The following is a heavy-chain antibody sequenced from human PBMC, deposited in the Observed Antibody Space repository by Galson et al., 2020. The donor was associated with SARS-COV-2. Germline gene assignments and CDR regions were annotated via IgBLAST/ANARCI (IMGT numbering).Heavy chain of an antibody. CDR1: GFIFSSFS. CDR3: ARPLSGSYWEAFDY. J-gene: IGHJ4*02. CDR2: ISYDGRNK. V-gene: IGHV3-30*04. D-gene: IGHD1-26*01. Sequence: GESLKISCAASGFIFSSFSIHWVRQAPGKGLEWVAVISYDGRNKYYADSVKGRFTISRDNSKNTVYLQMNSLRADDTAVYYCARPLSGSYWEAFDYWGQGTLVIVSS.